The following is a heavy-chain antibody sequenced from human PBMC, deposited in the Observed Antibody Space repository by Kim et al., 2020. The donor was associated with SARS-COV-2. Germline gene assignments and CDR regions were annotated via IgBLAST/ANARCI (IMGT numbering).Heavy chain of an antibody. CDR1: GFTFSVYA. V-gene: IGHV3-23*01. J-gene: IGHJ6*03. Sequence: GGSLRLSCEASGFTFSVYAMSWVRQAPGKRPEWVSGISGSGTNTYFADSVTGRFTISRDNSKDTLYLQMNSLRAEDTAVYYCAKDGHFDFWSGYSHYIDVWGKETTVTVSS. CDR2: ISGSGTNT. D-gene: IGHD3-3*01. CDR3: AKDGHFDFWSGYSHYIDV.